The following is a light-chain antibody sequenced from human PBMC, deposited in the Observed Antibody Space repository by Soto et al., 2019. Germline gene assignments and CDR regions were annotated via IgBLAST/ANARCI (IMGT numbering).Light chain of an antibody. J-gene: IGLJ1*01. V-gene: IGLV2-14*01. CDR1: SNDIGTYEY. Sequence: QPVLTQPASVSGSPGQSITISCTGSSNDIGTYEYVSWHQHHPGRAPKLIIFGVNDRPSGISDRFSGSKSGNTASLTIFGLQLEDEAVYYCSSYTTGSTLPWVFGTGTKVTVL. CDR3: SSYTTGSTLPWV. CDR2: GVN.